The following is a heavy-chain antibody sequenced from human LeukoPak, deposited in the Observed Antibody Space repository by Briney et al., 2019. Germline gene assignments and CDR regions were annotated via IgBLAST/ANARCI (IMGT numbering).Heavy chain of an antibody. CDR1: GFTFSSYA. CDR3: AREATLEGAFDI. V-gene: IGHV3-30*04. J-gene: IGHJ3*02. Sequence: GRSLRLSCAASGFTFSSYAMHWVRKAPGKGLEWVAVISYDGSNKYYADSVKGRFTISRDNSKNTLYLQMNSLRAEDTAVYYCAREATLEGAFDIWGQGTMVTVSS. CDR2: ISYDGSNK.